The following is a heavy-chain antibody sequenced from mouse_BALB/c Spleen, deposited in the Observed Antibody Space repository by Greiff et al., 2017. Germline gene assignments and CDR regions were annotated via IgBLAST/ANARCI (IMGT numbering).Heavy chain of an antibody. J-gene: IGHJ4*01. CDR3: ARSALSLNYAMDY. Sequence: EVQGVESGGGLVQPGGSRKLSCAASGFTFSSFGMHWVRQAPEKGLEWVAYISSGSSTIYYADTVKGRFTISRDNPKNTLFLQMTSLRSEDTAMYYCARSALSLNYAMDYWGQGTSVTVSS. CDR2: ISSGSSTI. V-gene: IGHV5-17*02. CDR1: GFTFSSFG. D-gene: IGHD1-1*01.